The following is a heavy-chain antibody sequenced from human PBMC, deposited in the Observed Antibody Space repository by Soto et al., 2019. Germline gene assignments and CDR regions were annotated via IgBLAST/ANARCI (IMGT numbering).Heavy chain of an antibody. V-gene: IGHV3-21*02. Sequence: EVQIVESGGGLVQPGGSLRLSCNFTFSMYSMDWVRQAPGKGLEWVASISSGGVYIKYADSVKGRFTISRDNATNSVSLQMNSLRVDDTALYFCTRDQGGSYDSWFDPWGQGTLVTVSS. CDR1: FTFSMYS. J-gene: IGHJ5*02. D-gene: IGHD1-26*01. CDR2: ISSGGVYI. CDR3: TRDQGGSYDSWFDP.